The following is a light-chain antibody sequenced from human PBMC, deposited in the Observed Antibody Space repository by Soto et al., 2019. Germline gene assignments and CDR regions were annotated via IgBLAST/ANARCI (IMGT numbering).Light chain of an antibody. J-gene: IGLJ1*01. CDR2: GNS. CDR3: QSYDSSLSAYV. V-gene: IGLV1-40*01. CDR1: SSNIGAGYD. Sequence: QSVLTQPPSVSGAPGQRVTISCTGSSSNIGAGYDVHWYQQLPGKAPKLLIYGNSNRPSGVPDRFSGSKSGTSASLAITGLKAEDEADYYCQSYDSSLSAYVFGTGTKVTVL.